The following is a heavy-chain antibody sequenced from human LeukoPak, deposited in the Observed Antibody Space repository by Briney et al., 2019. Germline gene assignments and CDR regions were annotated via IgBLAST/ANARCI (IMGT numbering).Heavy chain of an antibody. CDR3: ARPSRDCPLTNCYKVVGH. CDR2: INPNSGDT. CDR1: EYTFTDYF. J-gene: IGHJ5*02. Sequence: ASVKVSCKASEYTFTDYFIHWVRQAPGQGLEWMGWINPNSGDTNYAQNQGRVTLTRDTSIPTACMELSSLTSDDTAVYYCARPSRDCPLTNCYKVVGHWGQGTLVTVSS. D-gene: IGHD2-2*02. V-gene: IGHV1-2*02.